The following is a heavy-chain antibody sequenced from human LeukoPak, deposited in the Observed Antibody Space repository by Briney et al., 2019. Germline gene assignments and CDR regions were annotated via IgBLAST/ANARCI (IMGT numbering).Heavy chain of an antibody. D-gene: IGHD3-3*01. Sequence: ASVKVSCKASGYIFTNYNISWVRQAPGQGLEWMGWISAYNGNTNYAQKLQGRVTMTTDTSTSTAYMELRSLRSDDTAVYYCARDKGFLEWLLRPSDYWGQGTLVTVSS. CDR3: ARDKGFLEWLLRPSDY. V-gene: IGHV1-18*01. J-gene: IGHJ4*02. CDR2: ISAYNGNT. CDR1: GYIFTNYN.